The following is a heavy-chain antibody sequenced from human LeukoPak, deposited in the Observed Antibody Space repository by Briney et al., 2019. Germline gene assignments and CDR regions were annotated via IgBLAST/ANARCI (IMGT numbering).Heavy chain of an antibody. J-gene: IGHJ4*02. CDR3: ARVTAAVGAYY. V-gene: IGHV4-34*01. CDR1: GGSFSGYY. CDR2: INHSGST. Sequence: PSETLSLTCAVYGGSFSGYYWSWIRQPPGKGLEWIGEINHSGSTNYNPSLKSRVTISVDTSKNQFSLKLSSVTAADTAVYYCARVTAAVGAYYWGQGTLVPVSA. D-gene: IGHD2-2*01.